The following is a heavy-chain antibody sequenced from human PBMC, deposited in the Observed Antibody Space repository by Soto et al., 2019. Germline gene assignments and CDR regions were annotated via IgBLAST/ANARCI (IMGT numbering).Heavy chain of an antibody. CDR3: ASEDSSSWYFDY. D-gene: IGHD6-13*01. Sequence: SETLSLTCAVSGGSISSSNWWSWVRQPPGKGLEWIGEIYHSGSTNYNPSLKSRVTISVDKSKNQFSLKLSSVTAADTAVYYCASEDSSSWYFDYWGQGTLVTVYS. J-gene: IGHJ4*02. CDR2: IYHSGST. CDR1: GGSISSSNW. V-gene: IGHV4-4*02.